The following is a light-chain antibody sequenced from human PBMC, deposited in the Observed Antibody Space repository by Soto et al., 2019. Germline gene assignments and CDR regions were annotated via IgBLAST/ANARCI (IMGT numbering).Light chain of an antibody. J-gene: IGKJ5*01. CDR1: QSISAY. V-gene: IGKV1-39*01. Sequence: DIQMTQSPSSLSASVGDRVTITCRASQSISAYLNWYQQKPGKPPKLLIYAAFSLQSGVPSRFSGSGGGTEFTLTISSLQPEDFATYYCQQSYGSPPSITFGQGTRLEIK. CDR2: AAF. CDR3: QQSYGSPPSIT.